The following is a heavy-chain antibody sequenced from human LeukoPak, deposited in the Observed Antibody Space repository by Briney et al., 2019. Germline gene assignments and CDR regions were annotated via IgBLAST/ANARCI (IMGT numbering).Heavy chain of an antibody. Sequence: PSGTLSLTCTVSGGSISSYYWSWIRQPPGKGLEWIGYIYYSGSTNYNPSLKSRVTISVDTSKNQFSLKLSSVTAADTAVYYCARISRYYYYYYMDVWGKGTTVTVSS. D-gene: IGHD2-15*01. V-gene: IGHV4-59*01. CDR3: ARISRYYYYYYMDV. CDR1: GGSISSYY. J-gene: IGHJ6*03. CDR2: IYYSGST.